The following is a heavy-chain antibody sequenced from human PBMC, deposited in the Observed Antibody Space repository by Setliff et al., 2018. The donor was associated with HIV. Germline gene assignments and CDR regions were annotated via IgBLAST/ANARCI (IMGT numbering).Heavy chain of an antibody. CDR2: IYYSGST. V-gene: IGHV4-59*12. CDR3: ARGPIYNFSIASEGYYFDS. J-gene: IGHJ4*02. CDR1: GGSISSYY. Sequence: LSLTCTVSGGSISSYYWSWIRQSPGKGLEWIGYIYYSGSTNYNPSLKSRVIISVDTSKNQFSLKLSSVTAADTAVYYCARGPIYNFSIASEGYYFDSWGQGTLVTVSS. D-gene: IGHD3-3*01.